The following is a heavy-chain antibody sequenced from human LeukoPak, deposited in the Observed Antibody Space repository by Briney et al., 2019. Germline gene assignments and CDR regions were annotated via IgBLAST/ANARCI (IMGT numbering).Heavy chain of an antibody. J-gene: IGHJ4*02. Sequence: GSLILSCAASGFTFSTYAVSWVRQAPGKGLEWVSAISGSGGSTFYADSVKGRFTISRDNSKNTLYLQMNSLRAEDTAIYYCAKDGAYNSVWFPNDYWGQGTLVTVSS. D-gene: IGHD6-19*01. V-gene: IGHV3-23*01. CDR1: GFTFSTYA. CDR2: ISGSGGST. CDR3: AKDGAYNSVWFPNDY.